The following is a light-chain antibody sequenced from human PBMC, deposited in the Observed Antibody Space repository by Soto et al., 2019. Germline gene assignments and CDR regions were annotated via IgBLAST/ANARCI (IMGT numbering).Light chain of an antibody. CDR2: AAS. J-gene: IGKJ4*01. CDR1: QRVSSH. CDR3: QQRSNWPLT. V-gene: IGKV3-11*01. Sequence: ETVMTQSPVTLSVSPGDTATLSCRASQRVSSHLAWYQQKPGQAPRLLIYAASTRATGISARFSGSGSGTDFTLTISSLEPEDFAVYYCQQRSNWPLTFGGGTKVDIK.